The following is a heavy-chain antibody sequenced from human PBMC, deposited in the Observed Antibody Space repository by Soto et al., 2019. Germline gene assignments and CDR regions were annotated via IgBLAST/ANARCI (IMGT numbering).Heavy chain of an antibody. V-gene: IGHV4-34*01. J-gene: IGHJ6*02. CDR1: GGSFSGYY. D-gene: IGHD2-2*01. Sequence: SETLSLTCAVYGGSFSGYYWTWIRQPPGKGLEWIGEINHSGSTNYNPSLRSRVTISVDTSENQFSLKLSSVTAADTAVYYCARIVVVPAGASYYYYGMDVWGQGTKGTVSS. CDR2: INHSGST. CDR3: ARIVVVPAGASYYYYGMDV.